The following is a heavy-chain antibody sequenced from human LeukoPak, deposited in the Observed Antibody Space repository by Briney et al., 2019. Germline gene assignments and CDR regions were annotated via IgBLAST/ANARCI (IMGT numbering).Heavy chain of an antibody. Sequence: GGSLRLSCAASGFTVSSNYMSWVRQAPGKGLEWVSVIYSGGSTYYADSVKGRFTISRHNSKNTLYLQMNSLRAEDTAVYYCARVQYHCSGGSCGSHWFDPWGQGTLVTVSS. J-gene: IGHJ5*02. V-gene: IGHV3-53*04. D-gene: IGHD2-15*01. CDR3: ARVQYHCSGGSCGSHWFDP. CDR1: GFTVSSNY. CDR2: IYSGGST.